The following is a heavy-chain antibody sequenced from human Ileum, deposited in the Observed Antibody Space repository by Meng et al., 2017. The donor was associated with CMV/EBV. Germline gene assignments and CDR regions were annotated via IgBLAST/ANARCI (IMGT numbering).Heavy chain of an antibody. D-gene: IGHD1-1*01. CDR1: GFPLGSYW. CDR2: INTDGSPT. Sequence: SGFPLGSYWMHWVRQAPGKGLEWVARINTDGSPTTYADSVKGRFTLSRDNAKNTVYLEMNSLRADDTAVYFCARGASTETPLVLDPWGRGTLVTVSS. V-gene: IGHV3-74*03. CDR3: ARGASTETPLVLDP. J-gene: IGHJ5*02.